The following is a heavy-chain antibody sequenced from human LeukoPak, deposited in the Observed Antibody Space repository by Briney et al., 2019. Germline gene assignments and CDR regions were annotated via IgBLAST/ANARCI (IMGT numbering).Heavy chain of an antibody. Sequence: PGGSLTLSCAASGFAVRSFYMSWVRQAPGKGLEWISVLYTGGNTYYPDYVKGRFTIARDSSKNTLYLQMNSLRDEDTAVYYCARARDRWEVRGVFGDWGQGTLVTVSS. J-gene: IGHJ4*02. CDR2: LYTGGNT. D-gene: IGHD1-26*01. CDR1: GFAVRSFY. CDR3: ARARDRWEVRGVFGD. V-gene: IGHV3-66*01.